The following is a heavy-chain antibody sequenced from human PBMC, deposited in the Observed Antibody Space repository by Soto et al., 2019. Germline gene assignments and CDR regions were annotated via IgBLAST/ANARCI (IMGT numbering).Heavy chain of an antibody. D-gene: IGHD6-13*01. CDR3: ARASSSWYHAFDI. CDR1: GFTFSSYA. CDR2: ISYDGSNK. Sequence: PGGSLRLSCAASGFTFSSYAMHWVRQAPGKGLEWVAVISYDGSNKYYADSVKGRFTISRDNSKNTLYLQMNSLRAEDTAVYYCARASSSWYHAFDIWGQGTMVTVSS. V-gene: IGHV3-30-3*01. J-gene: IGHJ3*02.